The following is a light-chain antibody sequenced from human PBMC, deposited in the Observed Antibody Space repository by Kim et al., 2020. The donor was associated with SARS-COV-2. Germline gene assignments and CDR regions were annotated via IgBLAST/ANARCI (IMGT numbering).Light chain of an antibody. Sequence: EIVMTQSPATMSVSPGERVTLSCRASQSVSSNLAWYQQKPGQAPRLLIYGASGRATGIPARFSGSGSGTEFTLIISSLQSEDFAVYYCQQYNNCPQTFGQGTKVDIK. CDR1: QSVSSN. V-gene: IGKV3-15*01. J-gene: IGKJ2*01. CDR2: GAS. CDR3: QQYNNCPQT.